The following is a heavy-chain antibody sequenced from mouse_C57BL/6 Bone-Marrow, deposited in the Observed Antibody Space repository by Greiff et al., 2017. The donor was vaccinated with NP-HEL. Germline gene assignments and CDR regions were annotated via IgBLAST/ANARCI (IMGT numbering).Heavy chain of an antibody. CDR3: ASPYYYGSSYWFAY. D-gene: IGHD1-1*01. CDR1: GYTFTSYG. CDR2: IYPRSGNT. Sequence: VQLVESGAELARPGASVKLSCKASGYTFTSYGISWVKQRTGQGLEWIGEIYPRSGNTYYNEKFKGKATLTADKSSSTAYMELRSLTSEDSAVYFCASPYYYGSSYWFAYWGQGTLVTVSA. V-gene: IGHV1-81*01. J-gene: IGHJ3*01.